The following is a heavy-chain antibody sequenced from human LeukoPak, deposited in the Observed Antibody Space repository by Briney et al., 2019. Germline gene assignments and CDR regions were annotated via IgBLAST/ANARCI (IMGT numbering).Heavy chain of an antibody. D-gene: IGHD2-15*01. CDR2: ISYDGSNK. V-gene: IGHV3-30*18. CDR3: AKDSGGPFDY. J-gene: IGHJ4*02. CDR1: GFTFSSYG. Sequence: PGGSLRLSCAASGFTFSSYGMHWVRQAPGKGLEWVAVISYDGSNKYYADSVKGRFTISRDNSKNTLYLQMNSLRAEDTAVYYCAKDSGGPFDYWGQGTLVTVSS.